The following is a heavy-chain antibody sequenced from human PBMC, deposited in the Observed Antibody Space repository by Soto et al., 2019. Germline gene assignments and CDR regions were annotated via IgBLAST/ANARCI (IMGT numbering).Heavy chain of an antibody. V-gene: IGHV1-69*01. D-gene: IGHD2-15*01. CDR1: GGTFSSYA. Sequence: QVQLVQSGAEVKKPGSSVKVSCKASGGTFSSYAISWVRQAPGQGLEWMGGIIPIFGTANYAQKFQGRVTITADESTSTAYMELSSLRSEDTAVYYCARGDSCSGGSCYSRLPFDPWGQGTLVNVST. CDR3: ARGDSCSGGSCYSRLPFDP. CDR2: IIPIFGTA. J-gene: IGHJ5*02.